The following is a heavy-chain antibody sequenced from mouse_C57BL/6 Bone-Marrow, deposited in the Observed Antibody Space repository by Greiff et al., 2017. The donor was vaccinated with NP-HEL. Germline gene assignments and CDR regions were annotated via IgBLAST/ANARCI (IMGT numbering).Heavy chain of an antibody. CDR3: ARRNYGTSMDY. CDR2: INPGSGGT. J-gene: IGHJ4*01. V-gene: IGHV1-54*01. Sequence: QVPLKESGAELVRPGTSVTVSCKASGYAFTNYLIEWVKQRPGQGLEWIGVINPGSGGTNYNEKFKGKATLTADKSSSTAYMQLSSLTSEDSAVYFCARRNYGTSMDYWGQGTSVTVSS. CDR1: GYAFTNYL. D-gene: IGHD1-1*01.